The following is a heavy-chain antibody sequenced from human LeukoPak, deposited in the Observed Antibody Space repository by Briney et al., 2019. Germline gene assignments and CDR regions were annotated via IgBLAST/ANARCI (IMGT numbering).Heavy chain of an antibody. CDR2: IRFDGSYK. Sequence: PGGSLRLSCAASGFTFNSYGMHWVRQAPGKGLEWVAFIRFDGSYKYYADSVKGRFTISRDTSKNTLYLQMNSLRAEDTAVYYCARDQSSSGWYFTDAFDIWGQGTMVTVSS. V-gene: IGHV3-30*02. J-gene: IGHJ3*02. CDR3: ARDQSSSGWYFTDAFDI. D-gene: IGHD6-19*01. CDR1: GFTFNSYG.